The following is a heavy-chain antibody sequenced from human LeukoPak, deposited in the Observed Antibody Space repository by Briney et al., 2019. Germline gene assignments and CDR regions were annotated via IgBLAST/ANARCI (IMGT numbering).Heavy chain of an antibody. CDR3: ARDCGGDSYLGAFDI. J-gene: IGHJ3*02. CDR2: VYYSGTT. Sequence: PSETLSLTCSVSGGSIHTYYWTWIRQPPGKGLEWIGNVYYSGTTYYNPSLKSRLTISVDTFKNQFSLKLNSVTAADTAVYFFARDCGGDSYLGAFDIWGQGTVVTVSS. D-gene: IGHD2-21*02. CDR1: GGSIHTYY. V-gene: IGHV4-59*13.